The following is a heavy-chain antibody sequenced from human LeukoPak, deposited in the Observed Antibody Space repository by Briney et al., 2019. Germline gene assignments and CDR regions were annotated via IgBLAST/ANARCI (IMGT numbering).Heavy chain of an antibody. CDR2: IYYSGST. J-gene: IGHJ4*02. Sequence: SETLSLTCTVSGGSISSNSYYWGWIRQPPGKGLEWIGSIYYSGSTYYNPSLKSRVTISVDTSKNQFSLKLSSVTAADTAVYYCARSRRIAAARFDYWGQGTLVTVSS. V-gene: IGHV4-39*01. CDR3: ARSRRIAAARFDY. CDR1: GGSISSNSYY. D-gene: IGHD6-13*01.